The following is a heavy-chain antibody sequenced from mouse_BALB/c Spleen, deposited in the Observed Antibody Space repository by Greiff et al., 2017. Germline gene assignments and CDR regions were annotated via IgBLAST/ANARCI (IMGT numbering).Heavy chain of an antibody. CDR3: ARPDYYGSSSFAY. J-gene: IGHJ3*01. CDR1: GFDFSRYW. CDR2: INPDSSTI. D-gene: IGHD1-1*01. Sequence: EVKVEESGGGLVQPGGSLKLSCAASGFDFSRYWMSWVRQAPGKGLEWIGEINPDSSTINYTPSLKDKFIISRDNAKNTLYLQMSKVRSEDTALYYCARPDYYGSSSFAYWGQGTLVTVSA. V-gene: IGHV4-1*02.